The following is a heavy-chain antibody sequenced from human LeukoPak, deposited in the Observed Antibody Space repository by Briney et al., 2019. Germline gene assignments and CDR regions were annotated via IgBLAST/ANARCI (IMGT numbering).Heavy chain of an antibody. J-gene: IGHJ6*02. V-gene: IGHV5-51*01. Sequence: GESLKISCKGSGYSFTSYWIGWVRQMPGKGLEWMGIIYPGDSDTRYSPSFQGQVTISADKSISTAYLQWSSLKASDTAMYYCARLDTATVTDYYYGMDVWGQGTTVTVSS. CDR2: IYPGDSDT. CDR3: ARLDTATVTDYYYGMDV. D-gene: IGHD5-18*01. CDR1: GYSFTSYW.